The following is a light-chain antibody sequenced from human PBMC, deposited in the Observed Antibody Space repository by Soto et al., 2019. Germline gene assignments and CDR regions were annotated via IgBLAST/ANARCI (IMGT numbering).Light chain of an antibody. CDR3: MKGTHWPPA. J-gene: IGKJ1*01. CDR1: QSLVHSDGNTY. Sequence: DVVMTQSPLSLPVTLVQPASSSFRSSQSLVHSDGNTYLNWFPPRQGQYPRRLIYKVSNRDSGVPDRFSGSWSGTDGTLKLSRVEAEEVGVDYGMKGTHWPPAVGQGPKVDIK. CDR2: KVS. V-gene: IGKV2-30*02.